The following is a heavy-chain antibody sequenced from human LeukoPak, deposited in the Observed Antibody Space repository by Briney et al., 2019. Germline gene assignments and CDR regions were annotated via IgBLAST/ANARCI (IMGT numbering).Heavy chain of an antibody. D-gene: IGHD3-16*01. Sequence: GESLETSCKGSGYTFTSFWIGWVRQMPGKGLEWMASIYPGDSDTTYSPSFQGQVTISADKSSSTAYLRLSSLKASDTAIYYCVRGWWSFDYWGQGSLVTVSS. CDR2: IYPGDSDT. CDR3: VRGWWSFDY. CDR1: GYTFTSFW. J-gene: IGHJ4*02. V-gene: IGHV5-51*01.